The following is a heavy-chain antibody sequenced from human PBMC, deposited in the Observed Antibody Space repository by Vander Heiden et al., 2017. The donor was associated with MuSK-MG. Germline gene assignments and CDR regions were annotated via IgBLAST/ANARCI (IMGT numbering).Heavy chain of an antibody. V-gene: IGHV3-33*01. Sequence: QVQLVESGGGVVQPGRSLRLSCAASGFTFSRYGMHWVRQAPGKGLEWVAVIWYDGSNKYYADSVKGRFTISRDNSKNTLYLQMNSLRAEDTAVYYCARDAYGDYPGVFDYWGQGTLVTVSS. CDR1: GFTFSRYG. J-gene: IGHJ4*02. D-gene: IGHD4-17*01. CDR3: ARDAYGDYPGVFDY. CDR2: IWYDGSNK.